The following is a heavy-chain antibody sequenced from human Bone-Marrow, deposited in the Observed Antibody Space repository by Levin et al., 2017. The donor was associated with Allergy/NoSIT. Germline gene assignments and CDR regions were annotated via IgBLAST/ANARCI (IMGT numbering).Heavy chain of an antibody. CDR1: GFTFSSYG. V-gene: IGHV3-30*18. CDR2: ISYDGSNK. D-gene: IGHD4-17*01. Sequence: SGGSLRLSCAASGFTFSSYGMHWVRQAPGKGLEWVAVISYDGSNKYYADSVKGRFTISRDNSKNTLYLQMNSLRAEDTAVYYCAKDRSVTTSDFQHWGQGTLVTVSS. CDR3: AKDRSVTTSDFQH. J-gene: IGHJ1*01.